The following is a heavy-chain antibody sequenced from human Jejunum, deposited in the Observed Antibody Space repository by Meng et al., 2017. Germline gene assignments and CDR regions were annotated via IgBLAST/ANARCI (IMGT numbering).Heavy chain of an antibody. Sequence: QVQLVQSAAEVKEPGASVKVSCKASGYIFKNYAMQWVRQAPGQRLDWIGWINTNTGNANYGPDFTGRFVFSLDTSVSTAYLQISSLSAEDTAVYYCARHTGNLGLDYWGQGTLVTVSS. D-gene: IGHD4-23*01. CDR3: ARHTGNLGLDY. CDR1: GYIFKNYA. J-gene: IGHJ4*02. V-gene: IGHV7-4-1*02. CDR2: INTNTGNA.